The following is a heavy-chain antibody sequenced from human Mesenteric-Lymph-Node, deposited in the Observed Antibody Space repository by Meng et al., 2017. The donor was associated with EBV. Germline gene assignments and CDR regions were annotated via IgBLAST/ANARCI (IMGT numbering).Heavy chain of an antibody. CDR2: ISVDSGNT. CDR1: GYTFTSYG. J-gene: IGHJ4*02. D-gene: IGHD3-16*01. Sequence: VHLLQSGAGIGKPGASVKVSCETSGYTFTSYGINWVRQAPGQGLEWMGWISVDSGNTNYAQKVRDRVTMTTDFSTNTAYMELRSLTSDDTAVYYCARGGLSIDYWGLGTLVTVSS. V-gene: IGHV1-18*01. CDR3: ARGGLSIDY.